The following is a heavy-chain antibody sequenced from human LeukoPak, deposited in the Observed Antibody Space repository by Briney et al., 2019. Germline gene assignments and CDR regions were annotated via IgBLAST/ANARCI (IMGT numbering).Heavy chain of an antibody. CDR1: GFTFSSYA. J-gene: IGHJ5*02. CDR2: ISGSGGST. V-gene: IGHV3-23*01. CDR3: AKHAGSPTIFGVVRSPFRYWFDP. D-gene: IGHD3-3*01. Sequence: GGSLRLSCAASGFTFSSYAMSWVRQAPGKGLEWVSAISGSGGSTYYADSVKGRFTISRDSSKNTLYLQMNSLRAEDTAVYYCAKHAGSPTIFGVVRSPFRYWFDPWGQGTLVTVSS.